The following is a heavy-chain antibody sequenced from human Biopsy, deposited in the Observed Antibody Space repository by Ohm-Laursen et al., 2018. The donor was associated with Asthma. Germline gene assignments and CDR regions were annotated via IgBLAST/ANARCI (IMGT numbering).Heavy chain of an antibody. J-gene: IGHJ4*02. V-gene: IGHV1-69*13. CDR2: INSVFGTT. CDR3: ARKAGSCISRTCYSLDF. Sequence: SVTASCKSLGGTFNTYVIGWVRQAPGQGLEWMGGINSVFGTTTYPQKFQDRVTINADDSTSTVYMELSSLRSEDTAVYYCARKAGSCISRTCYSLDFWGQGTLVTVSS. D-gene: IGHD2-2*01. CDR1: GGTFNTYV.